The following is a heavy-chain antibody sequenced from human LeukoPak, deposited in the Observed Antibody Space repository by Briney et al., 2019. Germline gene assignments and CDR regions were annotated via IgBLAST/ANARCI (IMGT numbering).Heavy chain of an antibody. V-gene: IGHV3-74*01. Sequence: PGGSLRLSCAASGFTFSSYWMHWVRQAPGKGLVWVSRINSDGSSTSYADSVKGRFTISRDNAKNTLYLQMNSLRAEDTAVYYCATGYYYGSGFMDVWGKGTTVTISS. J-gene: IGHJ6*03. D-gene: IGHD3-10*01. CDR3: ATGYYYGSGFMDV. CDR2: INSDGSST. CDR1: GFTFSSYW.